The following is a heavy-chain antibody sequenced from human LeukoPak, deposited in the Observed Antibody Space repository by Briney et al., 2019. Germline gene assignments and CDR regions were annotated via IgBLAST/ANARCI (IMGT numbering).Heavy chain of an antibody. V-gene: IGHV1-2*02. CDR3: TRDHWGENY. J-gene: IGHJ4*02. CDR2: IDSNSGGT. D-gene: IGHD3-10*01. CDR1: GYTITGYY. Sequence: ASVKVSCKASGYTITGYYIHWVRQAPGQGLEWMGWIDSNSGGTRYAENFQGRVTMTRDTSISTVYMELSGLRSDDTAVYYCTRDHWGENYWGQGTLVTVS.